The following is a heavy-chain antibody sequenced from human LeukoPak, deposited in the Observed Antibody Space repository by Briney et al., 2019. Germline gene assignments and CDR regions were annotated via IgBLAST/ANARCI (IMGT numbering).Heavy chain of an antibody. CDR1: GFTFSSYA. J-gene: IGHJ4*02. CDR2: ISGSGGST. CDR3: AKDHPLGYCISTSCLDDY. D-gene: IGHD2-2*01. V-gene: IGHV3-23*01. Sequence: PGGSLRLSCAASGFTFSSYAMSWVRQAPGKGLEWVSAISGSGGSTYYADSVKGRFTISRDNSKNTLYLQMNSLRAEDTAVYYCAKDHPLGYCISTSCLDDYWGQGTLVTVSS.